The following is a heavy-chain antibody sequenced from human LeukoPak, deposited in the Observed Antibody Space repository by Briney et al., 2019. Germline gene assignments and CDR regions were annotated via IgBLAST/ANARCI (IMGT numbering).Heavy chain of an antibody. Sequence: GGSLRLSCAGSGFSVSDSYMTWVRQAPGKGPEWVSVTYSGGSTYYADCEEGRFTTSRDIAKNTLYLQMYSLRTEDTAVYYCAKEGGLGYCSSTSCAFAHWGRGTLVTVSS. D-gene: IGHD2-2*01. CDR2: TYSGGST. J-gene: IGHJ4*02. CDR3: AKEGGLGYCSSTSCAFAH. V-gene: IGHV3-53*01. CDR1: GFSVSDSY.